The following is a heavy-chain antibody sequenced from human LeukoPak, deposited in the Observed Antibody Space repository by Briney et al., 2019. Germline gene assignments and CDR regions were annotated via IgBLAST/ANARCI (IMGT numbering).Heavy chain of an antibody. CDR2: IQSDGNNK. CDR3: AKNVSRVY. D-gene: IGHD3-10*02. J-gene: IGHJ4*02. Sequence: GGSLRLSCAASGFIFSSYDIHWVRQAPGKGLEWVAFIQSDGNNKYYADSVKGRFTISRDNSKNTLYLQMNSLRAEDTAVYHCAKNVSRVYWGQGTLVTVSS. V-gene: IGHV3-30*02. CDR1: GFIFSSYD.